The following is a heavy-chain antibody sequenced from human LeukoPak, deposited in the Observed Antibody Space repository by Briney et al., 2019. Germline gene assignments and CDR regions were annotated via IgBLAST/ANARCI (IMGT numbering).Heavy chain of an antibody. CDR3: ARDSSFGEADY. J-gene: IGHJ4*02. V-gene: IGHV3-48*03. CDR2: ISSSGSTI. Sequence: GGSLRLSCAASGFTFSSYEMNWVRQAPGKGLEWVSYISSSGSTIYYADSVKGRFTISRDNAKNSLYLQMNSLRAEDTAVYYCARDSSFGEADYWGQGTLVTVSS. D-gene: IGHD3-3*01. CDR1: GFTFSSYE.